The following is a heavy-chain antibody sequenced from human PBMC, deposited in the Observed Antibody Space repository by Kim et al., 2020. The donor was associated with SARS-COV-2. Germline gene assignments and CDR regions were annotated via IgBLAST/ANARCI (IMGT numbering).Heavy chain of an antibody. CDR3: ARLGSITMIVVAFDI. J-gene: IGHJ3*02. V-gene: IGHV1-2*02. Sequence: ASVKVSCKASGYTFTGYYMHWVRQAPGQGLEWMGWINPNSGGTNYAQKFQGRVTMTRDTSISTAYMELSRLRSDDTAVYYCARLGSITMIVVAFDIWGQGTMVTVSS. D-gene: IGHD3-22*01. CDR2: INPNSGGT. CDR1: GYTFTGYY.